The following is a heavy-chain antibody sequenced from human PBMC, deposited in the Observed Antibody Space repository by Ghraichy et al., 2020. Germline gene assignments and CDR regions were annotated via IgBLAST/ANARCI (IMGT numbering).Heavy chain of an antibody. D-gene: IGHD2-15*01. V-gene: IGHV1-18*04. CDR2: ISAYNGNT. Sequence: ASVKVSCKASGYTFTSYGIIWVRQSPVQGLECMGWISAYNGNTNYAQKLQGRVTMTTDTSTSTAYMELRSLRSDDTTVYYCASTYCSGGSCYFGYWGHGTLVTVSS. J-gene: IGHJ4*01. CDR3: ASTYCSGGSCYFGY. CDR1: GYTFTSYG.